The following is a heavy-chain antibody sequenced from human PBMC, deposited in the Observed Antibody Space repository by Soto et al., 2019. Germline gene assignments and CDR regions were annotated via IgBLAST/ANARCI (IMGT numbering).Heavy chain of an antibody. D-gene: IGHD6-19*01. CDR2: MNPNSGNT. CDR3: ARVGSSSGWYFDYYYGMDV. J-gene: IGHJ6*02. V-gene: IGHV1-8*01. CDR1: GYTFTSYD. Sequence: ASVKVSCKASGYTFTSYDINWVRQATGQGLEWMGRMNPNSGNTGYAQKFQGRVTMTRNTSISTAYMELSSLRSEDTAVYYCARVGSSSGWYFDYYYGMDVWGQGTTVTVSS.